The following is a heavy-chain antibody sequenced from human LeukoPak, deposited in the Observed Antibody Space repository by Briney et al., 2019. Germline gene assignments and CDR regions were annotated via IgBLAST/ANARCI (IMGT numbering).Heavy chain of an antibody. J-gene: IGHJ6*03. CDR2: IYYSGST. D-gene: IGHD3-3*01. CDR3: ARARLHYDFWSGYYTPYYYYYMDV. CDR1: GDSISTSNSY. Sequence: PSETLSLTCTVSGDSISTSNSYWGWIRQPPGKGLEWIGSIYYSGSTYYNPSLKSRVTISVDTSKNPFSLKLSSVTAADTAVYYCARARLHYDFWSGYYTPYYYYYMDVWGKGTTVTASS. V-gene: IGHV4-39*07.